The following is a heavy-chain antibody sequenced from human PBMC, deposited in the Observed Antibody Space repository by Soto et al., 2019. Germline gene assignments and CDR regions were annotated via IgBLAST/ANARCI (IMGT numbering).Heavy chain of an antibody. CDR1: GYTFTSYA. CDR2: INAGNGNR. Sequence: GASVKVSCKASGYTFTSYAMHWVRQAPGQRLEWMGWINAGNGNRRYSQKFQGRVTITSDTSASTAYMELSSLGSEDTAVYYCARESLWFGELLSDFVYWGQGTLVNVS. CDR3: ARESLWFGELLSDFVY. D-gene: IGHD3-10*01. J-gene: IGHJ4*02. V-gene: IGHV1-3*01.